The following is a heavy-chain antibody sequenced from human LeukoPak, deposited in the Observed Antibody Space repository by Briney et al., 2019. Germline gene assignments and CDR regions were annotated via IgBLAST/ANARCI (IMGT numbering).Heavy chain of an antibody. CDR2: ISYDGSNK. Sequence: GGSLRLSCAASGFTFSSYAMHWVRQAPGEGLEWVAVISYDGSNKYYADSVKGRFTISRDNSKNTLYLQMNSLRAEDTAVYYCARGEVLRYFDWLPEGDAFDIWGQGTMVTVSS. CDR3: ARGEVLRYFDWLPEGDAFDI. V-gene: IGHV3-30-3*01. D-gene: IGHD3-9*01. J-gene: IGHJ3*02. CDR1: GFTFSSYA.